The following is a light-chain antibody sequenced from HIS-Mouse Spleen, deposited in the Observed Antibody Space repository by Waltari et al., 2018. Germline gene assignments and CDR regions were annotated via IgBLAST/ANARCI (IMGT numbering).Light chain of an antibody. CDR1: SRYVGGQNY. CDR3: CSYAGSYTGV. Sequence: QSALTHPRSVPGAPGQPVTISCTGTSRYVGGQNYFCWHQQPPDKAPKLMIYDVSKRPAGVPDRFSGSTSGNTASLTISGLQAEDEADYYCCSYAGSYTGVFGTGTKVTVL. CDR2: DVS. J-gene: IGLJ1*01. V-gene: IGLV2-11*01.